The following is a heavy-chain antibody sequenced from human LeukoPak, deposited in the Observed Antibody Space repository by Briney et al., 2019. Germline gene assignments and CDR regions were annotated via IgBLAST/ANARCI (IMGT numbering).Heavy chain of an antibody. V-gene: IGHV1-2*02. Sequence: ASVKVSCKASGYTFTGYYMHWVRQAPGQGLEWMGWINHNSRGTNYAQKFQGRVTMTRDTSISTAYMELSRLRSDDTAVYYCAAGYSSSWSSFDYWGQGTLVTVSS. CDR3: AAGYSSSWSSFDY. D-gene: IGHD6-13*01. CDR2: INHNSRGT. CDR1: GYTFTGYY. J-gene: IGHJ4*02.